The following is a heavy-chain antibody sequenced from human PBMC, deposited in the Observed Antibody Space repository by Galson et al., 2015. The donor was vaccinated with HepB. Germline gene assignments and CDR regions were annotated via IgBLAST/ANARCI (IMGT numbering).Heavy chain of an antibody. CDR2: ISSSSTYI. Sequence: SLRLSCAGSGFTFRSYSMNWVRQAPGKGLEWVSYISSSSTYIHYIDSVKGRFTISRDNAKNSLYLQMDSLRVEDTAVYYCAIDSSTWGNFDSWGQGTLVTVSS. CDR1: GFTFRSYS. D-gene: IGHD6-13*01. V-gene: IGHV3-21*01. CDR3: AIDSSTWGNFDS. J-gene: IGHJ4*02.